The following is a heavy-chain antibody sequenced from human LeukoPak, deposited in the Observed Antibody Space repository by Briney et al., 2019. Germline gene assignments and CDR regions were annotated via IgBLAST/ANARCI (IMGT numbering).Heavy chain of an antibody. Sequence: SETLSLTCTASGGSISSYYWSWIRQPPGKGLEWIGYIYYSGSTNYNPSLKSRVTISVDTSKNQFSLKLSSVTAADTAVHYCARVGSTTAVDYWGQGTLVTVSS. CDR3: ARVGSTTAVDY. CDR1: GGSISSYY. D-gene: IGHD2/OR15-2a*01. J-gene: IGHJ4*02. CDR2: IYYSGST. V-gene: IGHV4-59*12.